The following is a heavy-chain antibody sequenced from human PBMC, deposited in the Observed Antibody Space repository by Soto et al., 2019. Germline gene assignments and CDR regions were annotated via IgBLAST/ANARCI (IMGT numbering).Heavy chain of an antibody. Sequence: QVQLVESGGGVVQPGRSLRLSCAASGFTFSSYGMHWVRQAPGKGLEWVAVIWYDGSNKYYADSVKGRFTIARDNSKNTLYLQMNSLRAEDTAVYYCARADMITVTILRGDYWGQGTLVTVSS. V-gene: IGHV3-33*01. J-gene: IGHJ4*02. CDR3: ARADMITVTILRGDY. CDR2: IWYDGSNK. CDR1: GFTFSSYG. D-gene: IGHD4-17*01.